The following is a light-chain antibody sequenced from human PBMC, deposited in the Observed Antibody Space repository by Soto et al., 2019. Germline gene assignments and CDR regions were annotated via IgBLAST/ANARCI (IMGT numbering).Light chain of an antibody. V-gene: IGLV2-8*01. CDR2: EVT. CDR3: QSYDSTLSARYV. J-gene: IGLJ1*01. CDR1: SSDVGAYNY. Sequence: QSALTQPPSASGSPGQSVTISCTGTSSDVGAYNYVSWYQQHPGKAPKLMIYEVTKRPSGVPARFSGSKSGNTASLTVSGLQAEDEGDYYCQSYDSTLSARYVFGTGTKVTVL.